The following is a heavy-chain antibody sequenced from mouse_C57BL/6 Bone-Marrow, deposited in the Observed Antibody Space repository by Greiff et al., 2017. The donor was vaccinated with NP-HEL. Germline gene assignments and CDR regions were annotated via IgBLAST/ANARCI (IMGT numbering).Heavy chain of an antibody. CDR1: GYTFTSYW. V-gene: IGHV1-52*01. CDR3: GREGFAY. J-gene: IGHJ3*01. CDR2: IDPSDSET. Sequence: QVQLKQPGAELVRPGSSVKLSCKASGYTFTSYWMHWVKQRPIQGLEWIGNIDPSDSETHYNQNFKDKATLTVDKSSSTAYLQLSSLTSEDCAVYYCGREGFAYWGPGTLVTVSA.